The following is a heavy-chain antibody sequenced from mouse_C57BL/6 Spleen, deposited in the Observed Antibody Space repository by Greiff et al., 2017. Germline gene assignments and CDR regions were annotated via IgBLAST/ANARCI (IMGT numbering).Heavy chain of an antibody. Sequence: DVMLVESEGGLVQPGSSMKLSCTASGFTFSDYYMAWVRQVPEKGLEWVANINYDGSSTYYLDSLKSRFIISRDNAKNILYLQMSSLKSEDTATYYCARDRGYYGNAMDYWGQGTSVTVSS. D-gene: IGHD1-1*01. V-gene: IGHV5-16*01. CDR2: INYDGSST. CDR3: ARDRGYYGNAMDY. CDR1: GFTFSDYY. J-gene: IGHJ4*01.